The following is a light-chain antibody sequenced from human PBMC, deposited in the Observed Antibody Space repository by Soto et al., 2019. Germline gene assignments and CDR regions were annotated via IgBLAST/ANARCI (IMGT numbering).Light chain of an antibody. Sequence: DIQMTQSPSSLSASVGDRVTITCRASQSISSYLNWYQQKPGKAPKLLIYAASSLQSGVPSRFSGSGSGTDLTLTIRGLQPEDFATYYCQQIYSTPPITFGQGTRLEIK. CDR3: QQIYSTPPIT. CDR1: QSISSY. J-gene: IGKJ5*01. CDR2: AAS. V-gene: IGKV1-39*01.